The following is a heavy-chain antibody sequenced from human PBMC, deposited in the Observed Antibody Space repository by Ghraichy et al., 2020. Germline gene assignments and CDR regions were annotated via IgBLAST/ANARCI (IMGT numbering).Heavy chain of an antibody. CDR1: GFTVSSNY. J-gene: IGHJ3*02. Sequence: LSLTCAASGFTVSSNYMSWVRQAPGKGLEWVSVIYSGGSTYYADSVKGRFTISRDNSKNTLYLQMNSLRAEDTAVYYCARISAVAFDAFDIWGQGTMVTVSS. D-gene: IGHD6-19*01. CDR2: IYSGGST. CDR3: ARISAVAFDAFDI. V-gene: IGHV3-53*01.